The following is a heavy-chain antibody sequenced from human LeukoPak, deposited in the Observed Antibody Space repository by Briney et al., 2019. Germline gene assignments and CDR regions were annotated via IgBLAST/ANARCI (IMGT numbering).Heavy chain of an antibody. CDR2: IYYSGST. CDR3: ARAGYYYGSGSYSPFDY. V-gene: IGHV4-30-4*01. CDR1: GGSITSGDYY. J-gene: IGHJ4*02. D-gene: IGHD3-10*01. Sequence: SETLSLTCTVSGGSITSGDYYWSWIRQPPGKGLEWIGYIYYSGSTYYNPSLKSRVTISLDTSKSQFSLKLSSVTAADTAVYYCARAGYYYGSGSYSPFDYWGQGILVTVSS.